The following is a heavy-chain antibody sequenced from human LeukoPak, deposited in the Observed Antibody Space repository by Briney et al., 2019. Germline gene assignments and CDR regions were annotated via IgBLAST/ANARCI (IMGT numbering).Heavy chain of an antibody. Sequence: GGSLRLSCAASGFTFSSYWMSWVRQAPGKGLEWVANIKQDGSEKYYVDSVKGRFTISRDNAKNSLHLQMNSLRAEDTAVYYCARGRNSSWYSLPFDYWGQGTQVTVSS. V-gene: IGHV3-7*01. J-gene: IGHJ4*02. CDR3: ARGRNSSWYSLPFDY. CDR2: IKQDGSEK. D-gene: IGHD6-13*01. CDR1: GFTFSSYW.